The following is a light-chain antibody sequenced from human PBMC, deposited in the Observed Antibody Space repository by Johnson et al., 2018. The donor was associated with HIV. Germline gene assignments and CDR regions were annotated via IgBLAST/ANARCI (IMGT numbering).Light chain of an antibody. V-gene: IGLV1-51*02. CDR3: AAWDDSLNGPV. CDR2: ENN. J-gene: IGLJ1*01. Sequence: QSVLTQPPSVSAAPGQKVTISCSGSSSNIGNNYVSWYQQLPRTAPKLLIYENNQRHSGVPDRFSGSKSGTSASLAIRGLQAEDEADYYCAAWDDSLNGPVFGTGTNVTVL. CDR1: SSNIGNNY.